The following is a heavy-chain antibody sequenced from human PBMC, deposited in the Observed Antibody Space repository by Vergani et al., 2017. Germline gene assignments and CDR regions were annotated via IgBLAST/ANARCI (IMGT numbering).Heavy chain of an antibody. CDR2: ISAYNGNT. D-gene: IGHD2-2*01. V-gene: IGHV1-18*01. J-gene: IGHJ6*02. CDR3: ARDRVDXSSTSCPPLYYYYYGMDV. CDR1: GYTFTSYG. Sequence: QVQLVQSGAEVKKPGASVKVSCKASGYTFTSYGISWVRQAPGQGLEWMGWISAYNGNTNYAQQLQGRVTMTTDTSTSTAYMELRSLRPDDTAVYYCARDRVDXSSTSCPPLYYYYYGMDVGGQGITVTVSS.